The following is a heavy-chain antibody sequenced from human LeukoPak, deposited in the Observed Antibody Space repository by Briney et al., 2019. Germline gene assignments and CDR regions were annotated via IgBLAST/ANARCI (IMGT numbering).Heavy chain of an antibody. CDR1: GFTFSSYW. CDR2: INQDGSEK. J-gene: IGHJ4*02. D-gene: IGHD6-13*01. CDR3: ASRSSVAGTGPG. Sequence: PGGSLRLSCAASGFTFSSYWVSWVRQAPGKGLEWVANINQDGSEKYYVDSVKGRFTISRDNAKNSLYLQMNSLRAEDTAVYYCASRSSVAGTGPGWGQGTLVTVSS. V-gene: IGHV3-7*01.